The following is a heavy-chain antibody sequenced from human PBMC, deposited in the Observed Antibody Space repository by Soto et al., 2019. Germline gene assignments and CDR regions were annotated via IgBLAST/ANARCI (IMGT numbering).Heavy chain of an antibody. CDR1: GFTFSSYG. Sequence: QVQLVESGGGVVQPGRSLRLSCAASGFTFSSYGMHWVRQAPGKGLEWVADIWCDGSNKYYADSVKGRFTISRDNSKNTLCLQMDSLGAEDTAVYCCARGYQGERDCSIWGQGTMVTVAS. CDR2: IWCDGSNK. V-gene: IGHV3-33*01. D-gene: IGHD3-16*01. J-gene: IGHJ3*02. CDR3: ARGYQGERDCSI.